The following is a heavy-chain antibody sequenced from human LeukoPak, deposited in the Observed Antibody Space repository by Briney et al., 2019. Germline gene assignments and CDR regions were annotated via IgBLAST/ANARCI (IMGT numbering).Heavy chain of an antibody. Sequence: GGSLRLSCAASGFTFSSYWMSWVRQAPGKGLEWVSVIYSGGSTYYADSVKGRFTISRDNSKNTLYLQMNSLRAEDTAVYYCAREVVSYDILTGYSPYYFDYWGQGTLVTVSS. CDR2: IYSGGST. J-gene: IGHJ4*02. CDR3: AREVVSYDILTGYSPYYFDY. D-gene: IGHD3-9*01. CDR1: GFTFSSYW. V-gene: IGHV3-66*01.